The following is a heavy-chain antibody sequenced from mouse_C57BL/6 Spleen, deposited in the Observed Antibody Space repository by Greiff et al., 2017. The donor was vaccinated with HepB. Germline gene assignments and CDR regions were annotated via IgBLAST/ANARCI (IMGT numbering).Heavy chain of an antibody. V-gene: IGHV1-42*01. CDR3: ARRSFYSYFDD. CDR2: INPSTGGT. Sequence: EVQLQQSGPELVKPGASVKISCKASGYSFTGYYMNWVKQSPEKSLEWIGEINPSTGGTTYNQKFKAKATLTVDKSSSTAYMQLKSLTSEDSAVYYCARRSFYSYFDDWGQGTTLTVSS. J-gene: IGHJ2*01. D-gene: IGHD2-1*01. CDR1: GYSFTGYY.